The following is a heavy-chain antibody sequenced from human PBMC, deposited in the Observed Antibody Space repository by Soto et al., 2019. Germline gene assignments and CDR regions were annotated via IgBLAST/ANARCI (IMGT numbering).Heavy chain of an antibody. Sequence: QVQLVQSGAEVKKPGASVKVSCKASGYTFTSYDINWVRQATGQGLEWMGWMNPNSGNTGYAQKFQGRVTMTRITFTITAYRDLSILKSDDTAADYCAGGLYRWWSYEFYGTVVLCQGTTLTPSS. V-gene: IGHV1-8*01. CDR1: GYTFTSYD. D-gene: IGHD3-16*01. J-gene: IGHJ6*02. CDR3: AGGLYRWWSYEFYGTVV. CDR2: MNPNSGNT.